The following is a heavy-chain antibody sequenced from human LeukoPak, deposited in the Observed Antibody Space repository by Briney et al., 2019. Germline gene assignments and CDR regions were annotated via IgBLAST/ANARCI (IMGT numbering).Heavy chain of an antibody. D-gene: IGHD3-10*01. V-gene: IGHV4-59*08. CDR3: ARLGCYGSGSQGGLPDY. CDR2: IYYSGST. Sequence: PSETLSLTCTVSGGSISSYYWSWIRQPPGKGLEWIGYIYYSGSTNYNPSLKSRVTISVDTPKNQFSLKLSSVTAADTAVYYCARLGCYGSGSQGGLPDYWGQGTLVTVSS. J-gene: IGHJ4*02. CDR1: GGSISSYY.